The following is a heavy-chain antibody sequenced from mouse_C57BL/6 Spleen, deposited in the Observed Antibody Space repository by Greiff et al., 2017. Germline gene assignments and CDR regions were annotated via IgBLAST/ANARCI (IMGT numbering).Heavy chain of an antibody. J-gene: IGHJ4*01. CDR1: GFNIKNTY. CDR2: IDPANGNT. V-gene: IGHV14-3*01. CDR3: ARPNYYGSRGYYAMDY. D-gene: IGHD1-1*01. Sequence: EVQLQQSVAELVRPGASVKLSCTASGFNIKNTYMHWVKQRPEQGLEWIGRIDPANGNTKYAPKFQGKATITADTSSNTAYLQLSSLTSEDTAIYYCARPNYYGSRGYYAMDYWGQGTSVTVSS.